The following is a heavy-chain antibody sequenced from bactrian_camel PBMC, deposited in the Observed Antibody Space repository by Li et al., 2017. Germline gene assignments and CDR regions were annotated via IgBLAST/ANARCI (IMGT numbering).Heavy chain of an antibody. CDR3: GARPKNTRDCVPGGRYEFGY. CDR1: GFTFSLHG. Sequence: DVQLVESGGGSVQPGGSLRLSCAASGFTFSLHGMTWVRQAPGKGLEWVSFISSGGTMTYYSSAVKGRFTISTDDARNTLYLQMNDPQPEDTAMYYCGARPKNTRDCVPGGRYEFGYWGQGTQVTVS. J-gene: IGHJ6*01. CDR2: ISSGGTMT. D-gene: IGHD3*01. V-gene: IGHV3S40*01.